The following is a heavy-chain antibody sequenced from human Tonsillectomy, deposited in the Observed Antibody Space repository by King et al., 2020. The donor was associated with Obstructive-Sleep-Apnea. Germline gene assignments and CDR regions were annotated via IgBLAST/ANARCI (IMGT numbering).Heavy chain of an antibody. CDR3: GRRNRGTGADYYFDY. CDR1: GYSFTNYW. J-gene: IGHJ4*02. CDR2: IYPGDSDT. V-gene: IGHV5-51*01. Sequence: EVQLVESGAEVKKPGESLKISCKGSGYSFTNYWIAWVRQVPGKGLEWMGIIYPGDSDTTYSPSFLGQVTVSVDKSISTAYLQWSSLKASDTAMYYCGRRNRGTGADYYFDYWGQGTLVTVSS. D-gene: IGHD2-21*02.